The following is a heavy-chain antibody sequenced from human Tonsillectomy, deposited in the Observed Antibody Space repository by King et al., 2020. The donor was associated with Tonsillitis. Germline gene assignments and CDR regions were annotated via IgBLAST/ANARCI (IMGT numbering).Heavy chain of an antibody. V-gene: IGHV3-7*01. CDR3: ARDSSPALSGSWYDAFDI. CDR2: INRDGSET. Sequence: VQLVESGGGLVQPGGSLRLSCAASGFTFSTYWLTWVCQAPGKGLEWVANINRDGSETYYVDSVKGRFTVSRDNAKNSLYLQMNSLRAEDTAIYYCARDSSPALSGSWYDAFDIWGQGTMVTVSS. J-gene: IGHJ3*02. CDR1: GFTFSTYW. D-gene: IGHD2-15*01.